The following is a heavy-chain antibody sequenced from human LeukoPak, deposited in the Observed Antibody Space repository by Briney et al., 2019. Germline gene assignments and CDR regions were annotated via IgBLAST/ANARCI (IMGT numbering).Heavy chain of an antibody. CDR2: IYTSGNT. D-gene: IGHD3/OR15-3a*01. CDR3: ARDVMIFGGTYSDY. CDR1: GDSISSYY. V-gene: IGHV4-4*07. Sequence: PSETLSLTCIVSGDSISSYYWSWIRQPAGKGLEWIGHIYTSGNTNHNPSLKSRVTISVDKSTTQFSLNLRSVTAADTAVYYCARDVMIFGGTYSDYWGQGPLVTVSS. J-gene: IGHJ4*02.